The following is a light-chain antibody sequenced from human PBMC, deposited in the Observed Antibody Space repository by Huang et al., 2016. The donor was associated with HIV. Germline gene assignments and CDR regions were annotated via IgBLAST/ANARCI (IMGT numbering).Light chain of an antibody. CDR2: LGS. CDR1: QSLLYSNGYTY. CDR3: MQGLQTPPT. J-gene: IGKJ1*01. Sequence: DIVMTQSPLSLSVTLGEPASISCKSNQSLLYSNGYTYLDWYLQKPGQSPQLLIFLGSDRASGVPDRFSGSGTGVDFTLTISRLEDEDVGVYYCMQGLQTPPTCGQGTKVEI. V-gene: IGKV2-28*01.